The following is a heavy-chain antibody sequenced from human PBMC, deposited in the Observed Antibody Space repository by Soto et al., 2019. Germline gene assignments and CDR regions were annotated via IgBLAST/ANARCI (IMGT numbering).Heavy chain of an antibody. D-gene: IGHD6-13*01. Sequence: SVKVSCKASGYTFTSYAMHWVRQAPGQRLEWMGWINASSGNTKYAQKFQGRVTMTRNTSISTAYMELSSLRSEDTSVYYCARGLRYSSSWPPGYWGQGTLVTVSS. CDR2: INASSGNT. V-gene: IGHV1-3*01. CDR3: ARGLRYSSSWPPGY. J-gene: IGHJ4*02. CDR1: GYTFTSYA.